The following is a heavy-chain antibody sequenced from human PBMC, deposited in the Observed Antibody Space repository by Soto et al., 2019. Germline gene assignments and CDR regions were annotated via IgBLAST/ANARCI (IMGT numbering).Heavy chain of an antibody. D-gene: IGHD3-10*01. CDR2: VFYIGST. Sequence: QVQLQESGPGLVKPSETLSLTCNVSGGSISGYYWSWFRQPPGKGLEWIGYVFYIGSTNYNPSLKSRVTISVDTSKNQFSLKLRSVTAADTAVYYCVRRVYYASGSSGVNWFDPWGQGMLVTVSS. J-gene: IGHJ5*02. CDR1: GGSISGYY. V-gene: IGHV4-59*01. CDR3: VRRVYYASGSSGVNWFDP.